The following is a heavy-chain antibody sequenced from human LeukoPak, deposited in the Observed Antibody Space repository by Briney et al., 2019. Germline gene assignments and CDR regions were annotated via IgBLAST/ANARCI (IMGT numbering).Heavy chain of an antibody. V-gene: IGHV4-59*01. CDR3: ARFLVGATPGDY. D-gene: IGHD1-26*01. CDR2: IYYSGST. J-gene: IGHJ4*02. CDR1: GGSISSYY. Sequence: SETLSLTCTVSGGSISSYYWSWIRQPPGEGLEWIGYIYYSGSTNYNPSLKSRVTISVDTSKNQFSLKLSSVTAADTAVYYCARFLVGATPGDYWGQGTLVTVSS.